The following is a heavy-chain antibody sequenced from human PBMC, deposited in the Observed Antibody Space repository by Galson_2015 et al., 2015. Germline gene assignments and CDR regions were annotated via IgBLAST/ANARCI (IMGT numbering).Heavy chain of an antibody. CDR1: GFTFSSYA. J-gene: IGHJ4*02. V-gene: IGHV3-23*01. CDR3: AKGGGSGADGCDY. Sequence: SLRLSCEASGFTFSSYAMSWVRQAPGKGLEWVSAISGSGGSTYYADSVKGRFTIARDKSKNTLYLQMNSPRAEDTAVYYCAKGGGSGADGCDYWGQGTLFTVSS. D-gene: IGHD6-19*01. CDR2: ISGSGGST.